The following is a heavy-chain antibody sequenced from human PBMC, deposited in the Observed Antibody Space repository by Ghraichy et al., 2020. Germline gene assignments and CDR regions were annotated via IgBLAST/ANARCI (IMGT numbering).Heavy chain of an antibody. CDR3: VRTEWLDYFDL. D-gene: IGHD3-3*01. J-gene: IGHJ2*01. CDR1: GDSVSSDTAS. Sequence: SQTLSLTCAISGDSVSSDTASWNWIRQSPSGGLEWLGRTYHRSRWYTDYAVSVKSRMIINPDTSNNQLSLQLSSVTPEDTAVYYCVRTEWLDYFDLWGRGPLVTVSS. V-gene: IGHV6-1*01. CDR2: TYHRSRWYT.